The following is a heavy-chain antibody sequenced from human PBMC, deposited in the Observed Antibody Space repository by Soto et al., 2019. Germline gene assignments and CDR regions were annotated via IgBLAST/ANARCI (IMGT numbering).Heavy chain of an antibody. CDR1: GGSFSGYY. V-gene: IGHV4-34*01. D-gene: IGHD3-10*01. CDR2: INHSGST. Sequence: SETLSLTCAVYGGSFSGYYWNWIRQPPGKGLEWIGEINHSGSTNYNPSLKSRVTISVDTSKNQFSLRLSSVTAADTAVYYCARGYGRNLDYWRQGPLVTVSS. CDR3: ARGYGRNLDY. J-gene: IGHJ4*02.